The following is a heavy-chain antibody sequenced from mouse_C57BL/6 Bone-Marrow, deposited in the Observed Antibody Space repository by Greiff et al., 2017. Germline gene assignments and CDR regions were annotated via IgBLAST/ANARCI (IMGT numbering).Heavy chain of an antibody. V-gene: IGHV10-1*01. D-gene: IGHD3-2*02. J-gene: IGHJ4*01. Sequence: EVKLMESGGGLVQPKGSLKLSCAASGFSFNTYAMTWVRQAPGKGLEWVARIRSKSNNYATYYADSVKDRFTISRDDSESMLYLQMNNLITEDTAMYYCVRQAAQGRGAMDYWGQGTSVTVSS. CDR1: GFSFNTYA. CDR2: IRSKSNNYAT. CDR3: VRQAAQGRGAMDY.